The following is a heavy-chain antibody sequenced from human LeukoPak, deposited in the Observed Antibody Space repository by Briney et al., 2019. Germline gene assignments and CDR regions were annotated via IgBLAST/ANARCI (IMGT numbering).Heavy chain of an antibody. CDR2: ISYSGST. CDR1: GASISSSNYY. D-gene: IGHD3-10*01. J-gene: IGHJ4*02. CDR3: ARVYGSGTYYIEY. V-gene: IGHV4-39*07. Sequence: SETLSLTCTVSGASISSSNYYWGWIRQPPGKGLEWIGNISYSGSTYYNPSLKSRLTISVDTSKNQFSLKLSSVTAADTAVYYCARVYGSGTYYIEYWGQGTLVTVSS.